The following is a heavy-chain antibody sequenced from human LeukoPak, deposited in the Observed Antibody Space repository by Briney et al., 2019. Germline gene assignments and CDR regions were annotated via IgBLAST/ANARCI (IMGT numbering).Heavy chain of an antibody. CDR1: GGSISSGDYY. D-gene: IGHD3-10*01. V-gene: IGHV4-61*08. J-gene: IGHJ4*02. Sequence: SETLSLTCTVSGGSISSGDYYWSWIRQPPGTGLEWIGYIYYSGSTNYNPSLKSRVTISVDTSKNQFSLKLSSVTAADTAVYYCARVGHYGSGSYLDYWGQGTLVTVSS. CDR3: ARVGHYGSGSYLDY. CDR2: IYYSGST.